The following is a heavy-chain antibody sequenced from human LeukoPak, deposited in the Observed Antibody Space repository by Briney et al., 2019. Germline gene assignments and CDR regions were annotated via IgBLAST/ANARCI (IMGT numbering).Heavy chain of an antibody. CDR2: LPYSGST. V-gene: IGHV4-61*01. Sequence: SETLSLTCTVSGGSVGSSSYYWSWIRQPPGKGLEWIGYLPYSGSTNYNPSLKSRVSISVDTSKNQFSLKLSSVTAADTAVYYCARYPHCSSTDCYVTWGQGTLVIVPA. CDR3: ARYPHCSSTDCYVT. CDR1: GGSVGSSSYY. J-gene: IGHJ4*02. D-gene: IGHD2-2*01.